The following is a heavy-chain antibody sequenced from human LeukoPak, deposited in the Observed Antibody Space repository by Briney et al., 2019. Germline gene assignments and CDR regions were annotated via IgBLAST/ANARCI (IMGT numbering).Heavy chain of an antibody. Sequence: GASVKVSCKASGYNFRNYGIGWVRQAPRQGPEWMGWITAGNGNTNYAQKVQGRVTMTTDTSTSTAYMELRGLRSDDTAVYFCARDSARGYSYGYNAFDIWGQGTMVTVSS. D-gene: IGHD5-18*01. CDR2: ITAGNGNT. CDR3: ARDSARGYSYGYNAFDI. V-gene: IGHV1-18*01. CDR1: GYNFRNYG. J-gene: IGHJ3*02.